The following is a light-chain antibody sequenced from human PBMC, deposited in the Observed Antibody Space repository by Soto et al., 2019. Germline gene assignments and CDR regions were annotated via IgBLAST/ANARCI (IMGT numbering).Light chain of an antibody. CDR2: DVT. V-gene: IGLV2-14*03. CDR1: SSEVGAFNY. J-gene: IGLJ1*01. CDR3: SSYTTRNTEV. Sequence: QSVLTQPASVSGSPGQSISISCIGTSSEVGAFNYVSWYQHHPGKAPQLIIYDVTSRLSGVSNRFSASKSCNTASLTISGLQAEDEADYYCSSYTTRNTEVFGTGTKVTVL.